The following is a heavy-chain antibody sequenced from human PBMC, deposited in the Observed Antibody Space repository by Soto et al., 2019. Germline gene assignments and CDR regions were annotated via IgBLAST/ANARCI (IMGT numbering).Heavy chain of an antibody. CDR1: GGSISSGDYY. J-gene: IGHJ6*02. CDR3: ARWVVVVAATPSNGMDV. Sequence: QVQLQESGPGLVKPSQTLSLTCTVSGGSISSGDYYWSWIRQPPGKGLEWIGYIYYSGSTYYNPSPKSRVTISVDTSQNQFSLKLSSVTAADTAVYYCARWVVVVAATPSNGMDVWGQGTTVTVSS. D-gene: IGHD2-15*01. V-gene: IGHV4-30-4*01. CDR2: IYYSGST.